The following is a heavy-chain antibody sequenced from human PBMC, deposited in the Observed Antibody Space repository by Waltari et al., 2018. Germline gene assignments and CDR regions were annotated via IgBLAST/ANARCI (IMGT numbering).Heavy chain of an antibody. J-gene: IGHJ6*02. D-gene: IGHD1-7*01. V-gene: IGHV1-3*01. CDR2: MNAGNENK. CDR1: GYTFTSYA. CDR3: ARVSGTTGSYYYGMDV. Sequence: QVQLVQSGAEVKKPGASVKVSCKASGYTFTSYAMHWVRQAPGQRREGRRRMNAGNENKKDSQKGQGRVTITSDTSASTAYMELSSLRSEDTAVYYCARVSGTTGSYYYGMDVWGQGTTVTVSS.